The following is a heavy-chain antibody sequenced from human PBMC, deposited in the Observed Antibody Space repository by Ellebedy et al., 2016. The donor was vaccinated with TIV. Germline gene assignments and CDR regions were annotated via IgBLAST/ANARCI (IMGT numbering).Heavy chain of an antibody. D-gene: IGHD2-21*02. CDR1: GGSISSYY. Sequence: SETLSLXCTVSGGSISSYYWSWIRQPPGKGLEWIGYIYYSGSTNYNPSLKSRVTISVDTSKNQFSLKLSSVTAADTAVYYCAGHIVVVTANWFDPWGQGTLVTVSS. CDR2: IYYSGST. J-gene: IGHJ5*02. V-gene: IGHV4-59*12. CDR3: AGHIVVVTANWFDP.